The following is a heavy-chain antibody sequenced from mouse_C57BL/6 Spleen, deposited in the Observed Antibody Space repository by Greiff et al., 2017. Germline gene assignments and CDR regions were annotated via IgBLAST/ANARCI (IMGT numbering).Heavy chain of an antibody. J-gene: IGHJ2*01. D-gene: IGHD4-1*01. V-gene: IGHV1-81*01. CDR1: GYTFTSYG. CDR2: IYPRSGNT. Sequence: VQLVESGAELARPGASVTLSCKASGYTFTSYGISWVQQSTGQGLEWIGEIYPRSGNTYYNDKCKGKATLTADKSSSTAYMELRSLTSEDSAVYFCARNWDDYFDYWGQGTTLTVSS. CDR3: ARNWDDYFDY.